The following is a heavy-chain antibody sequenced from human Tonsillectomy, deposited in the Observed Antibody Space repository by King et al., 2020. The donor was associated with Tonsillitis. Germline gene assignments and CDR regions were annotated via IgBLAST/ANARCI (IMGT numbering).Heavy chain of an antibody. V-gene: IGHV3-48*03. CDR2: ISSSGSTI. J-gene: IGHJ4*02. CDR3: ARDERGYSYGCLDY. Sequence: EVQLVESGGGLVQPGGSLRLSCAASGFTFSSYEMNWVRQAPGKGLEWVSYISSSGSTIYYADSVKGRFTISRDNAKNSLYLQMNSLRAEDTAVYYCARDERGYSYGCLDYWGQGTLVTVSS. D-gene: IGHD5-18*01. CDR1: GFTFSSYE.